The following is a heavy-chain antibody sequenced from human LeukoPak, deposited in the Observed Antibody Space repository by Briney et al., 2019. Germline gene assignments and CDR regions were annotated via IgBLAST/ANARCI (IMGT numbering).Heavy chain of an antibody. D-gene: IGHD2-15*01. CDR2: ISSSSTYI. Sequence: KSGGSLRLSCAASGFTFSSYAMHWVRQAPGKGLEWVSSISSSSTYIYYADSLRGRFTISRDNAKNSLYLQMNSLRAEDTAVYYCARGGYCSGGSCYTLPPNWFDPWGQGTLVTVSS. V-gene: IGHV3-21*01. CDR3: ARGGYCSGGSCYTLPPNWFDP. J-gene: IGHJ5*02. CDR1: GFTFSSYA.